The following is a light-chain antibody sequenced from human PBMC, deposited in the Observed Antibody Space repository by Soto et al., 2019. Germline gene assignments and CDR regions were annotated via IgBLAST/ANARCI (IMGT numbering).Light chain of an antibody. J-gene: IGKJ1*01. Sequence: MTQSPATLSVSPGERVTLSCRASQSVSSSYLTWYQQKPGQAPRLLIYKASTLKSGVPSRFSGSGSGTEFTLTISSLQPDDFATYYCQHYNSYSEAFGQGTKVDIK. CDR3: QHYNSYSEA. CDR1: QSVSSS. V-gene: IGKV1-5*03. CDR2: KAS.